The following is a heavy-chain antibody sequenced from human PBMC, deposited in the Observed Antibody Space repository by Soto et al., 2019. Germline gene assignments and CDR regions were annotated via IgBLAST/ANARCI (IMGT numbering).Heavy chain of an antibody. Sequence: QVQLVQSGAEVKKPGSSVRVSCKASGGTFSTYAISWVRLAPGLGLEWLGGIIPIFHTADYAQKFRGRVTITADESTTTAYMELSSLRSEDTAVYYCARDKDRVDLAGNYYYTMDVWGQGTTVTVSS. V-gene: IGHV1-69*12. CDR3: ARDKDRVDLAGNYYYTMDV. D-gene: IGHD3-3*01. CDR2: IIPIFHTA. J-gene: IGHJ6*02. CDR1: GGTFSTYA.